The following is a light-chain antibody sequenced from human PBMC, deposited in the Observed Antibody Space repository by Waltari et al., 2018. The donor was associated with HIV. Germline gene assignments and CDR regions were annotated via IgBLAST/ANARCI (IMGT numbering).Light chain of an antibody. CDR3: MQALETPRT. J-gene: IGKJ2*01. CDR1: HSLVHTNVYNY. CDR2: MCS. Sequence: DIVMTQSPLSLSVTPGEPASISCRSPHSLVHTNVYNYLDWYLQQQVHSPQLLIFMCSNRASGVPDRFNGSGSGTEFTLKINRVEAEDAGLYYCMQALETPRTVGQGTKLEIK. V-gene: IGKV2-28*01.